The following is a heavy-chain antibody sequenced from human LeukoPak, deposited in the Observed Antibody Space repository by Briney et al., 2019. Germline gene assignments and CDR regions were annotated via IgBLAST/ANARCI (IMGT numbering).Heavy chain of an antibody. D-gene: IGHD3-22*01. V-gene: IGHV4-59*01. J-gene: IGHJ4*02. Sequence: PSETLSLTCTVSGGSISSYYWSWIRQPPGKGLEWIGYIYYSGSTNYNPSLKSRVTISVDTSKNQFSLKLSSVTAADTAVYYCARVNYYDSSGYYWYFDYWGQGTLVTSPQ. CDR2: IYYSGST. CDR3: ARVNYYDSSGYYWYFDY. CDR1: GGSISSYY.